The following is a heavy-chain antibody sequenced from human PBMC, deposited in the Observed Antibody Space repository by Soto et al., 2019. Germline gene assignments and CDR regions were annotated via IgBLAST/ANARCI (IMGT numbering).Heavy chain of an antibody. CDR1: GFTFSSYA. CDR3: AKGPFVAVAPDY. D-gene: IGHD6-19*01. V-gene: IGHV3-23*01. J-gene: IGHJ4*02. Sequence: GGSLRLSCAASGFTFSSYAMSWVRQAAGKGREWVSGSSCSGGSTYYGGSVKGRIAISRDNSKKTHYLQKNSLRPEDTAVYYCAKGPFVAVAPDYWGQGTLVTVSS. CDR2: SSCSGGST.